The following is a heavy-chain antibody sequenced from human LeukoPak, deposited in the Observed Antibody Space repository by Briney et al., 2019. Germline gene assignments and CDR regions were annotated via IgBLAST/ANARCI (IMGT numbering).Heavy chain of an antibody. V-gene: IGHV1-18*01. CDR1: GYTFSSYD. CDR2: ISAYNGNT. Sequence: ASVKVSCKSSGYTFSSYDISWVRPAPGHGLEWLGYISAYNGNTNYAQKVQGRITMTTDTSTSTAYMEMRSLRSDDTAVYYCARDCSGSSCYWIHWGQGTLVTVSS. D-gene: IGHD2-15*01. CDR3: ARDCSGSSCYWIH. J-gene: IGHJ4*02.